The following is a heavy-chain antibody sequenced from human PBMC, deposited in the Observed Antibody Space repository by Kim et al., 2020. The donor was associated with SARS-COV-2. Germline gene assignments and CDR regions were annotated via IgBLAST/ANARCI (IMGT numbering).Heavy chain of an antibody. Sequence: GGSLRLSCAVSGFSVSGNYMSWVRQAPGKGLEWVSVFYNGDGTFYADSLKGRFTISRDKSMNRLYLQMNNVRAEDTAVYYCATRDGYNYYYFDHWGQGTRLTVPS. D-gene: IGHD5-12*01. J-gene: IGHJ4*02. CDR3: ATRDGYNYYYFDH. V-gene: IGHV3-53*01. CDR2: FYNGDGT. CDR1: GFSVSGNY.